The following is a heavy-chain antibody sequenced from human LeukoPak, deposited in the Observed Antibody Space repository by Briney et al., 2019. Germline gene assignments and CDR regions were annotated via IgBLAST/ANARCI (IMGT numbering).Heavy chain of an antibody. V-gene: IGHV3-11*04. CDR2: ISSSSSTT. J-gene: IGHJ3*02. CDR3: ARGAYVMKDAFDI. D-gene: IGHD3-10*02. CDR1: GFTFSDYY. Sequence: GGSLRLSCAASGFTFSDYYMSWIRQAPGKGLEWVSYISSSSSTTYYADSVKGRFTISRDNAKNSLYLQMNSLRAEDTAVYHCARGAYVMKDAFDIWGQGTMVTVSS.